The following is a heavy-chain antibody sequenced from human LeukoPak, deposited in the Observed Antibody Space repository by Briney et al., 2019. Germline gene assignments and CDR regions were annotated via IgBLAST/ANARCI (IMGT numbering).Heavy chain of an antibody. V-gene: IGHV4-59*01. CDR1: GGSISSYY. D-gene: IGHD6-13*01. Sequence: PSETLSLTCTVSGGSISSYYWSWIRQPPGKGLEWIGYIYYSGSTNYNPSFKSRVTISVDTSKNQFSLKLSSVTAADTAVYYCARDLGYELVPYFDPWGQGTLVTVSS. CDR3: ARDLGYELVPYFDP. J-gene: IGHJ5*02. CDR2: IYYSGST.